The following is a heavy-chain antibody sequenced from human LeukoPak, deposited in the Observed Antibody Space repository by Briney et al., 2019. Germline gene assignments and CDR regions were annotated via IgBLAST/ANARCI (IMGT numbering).Heavy chain of an antibody. V-gene: IGHV3-7*01. Sequence: PGGSLRLSCAASGFTFSSYWMSWVRQAPGKGLEWVANIKQDGSEKHFVDSVKGRFTISRDDAKNSLYLQMNSLRAEDTAAYYCARDQFLDYWGQGTLVTVSS. CDR2: IKQDGSEK. J-gene: IGHJ4*02. CDR1: GFTFSSYW. CDR3: ARDQFLDY.